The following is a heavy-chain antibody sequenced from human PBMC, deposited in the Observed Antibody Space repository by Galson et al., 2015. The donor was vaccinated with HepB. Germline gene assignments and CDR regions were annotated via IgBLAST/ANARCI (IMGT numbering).Heavy chain of an antibody. CDR2: ISGSDGST. V-gene: IGHV3-23*01. CDR3: AKCIAVAGKDTGWFDP. D-gene: IGHD6-13*01. CDR1: GFTFSSFA. J-gene: IGHJ5*02. Sequence: SLRLSCAASGFTFSSFAMSWVRQAPGKGLEWVSTISGSDGSTYYADSVKGRFTISRDNSKNTLHLQMNSLRVEDTAVYYCAKCIAVAGKDTGWFDPWGQGTLVTVSS.